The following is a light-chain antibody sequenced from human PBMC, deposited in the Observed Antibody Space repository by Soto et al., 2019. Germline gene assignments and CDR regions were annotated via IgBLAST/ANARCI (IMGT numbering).Light chain of an antibody. CDR3: QQYFSIPYT. Sequence: DIVMTQSPDSLAVSLGERATINCKSSQSVLYSSKNYLAWYQQKPGQPPKLLIYWASTRESGVPDRFSGSGSGTDFTLSISSLQAEDVAVYSCQQYFSIPYTFGQGTKLDIK. CDR2: WAS. CDR1: QSVLYSSKNY. V-gene: IGKV4-1*01. J-gene: IGKJ2*01.